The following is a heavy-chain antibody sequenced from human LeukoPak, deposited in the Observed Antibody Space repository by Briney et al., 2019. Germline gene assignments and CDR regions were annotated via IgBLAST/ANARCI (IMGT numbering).Heavy chain of an antibody. D-gene: IGHD3-3*01. CDR1: GFTVSTYG. J-gene: IGHJ5*02. Sequence: PGGSLRLSCAASGFTVSTYGIHWVRQAPGKGLEGVAFIRYDGGDKYYADSVKGRFTISRDNSKNTVHLEMNSLRAEDTAVYYCARGVPIWSGYNWFDPWGQGTLVTVSS. CDR2: IRYDGGDK. V-gene: IGHV3-30*02. CDR3: ARGVPIWSGYNWFDP.